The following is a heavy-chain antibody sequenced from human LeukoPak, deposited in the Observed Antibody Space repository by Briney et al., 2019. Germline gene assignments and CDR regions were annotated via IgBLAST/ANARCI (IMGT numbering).Heavy chain of an antibody. J-gene: IGHJ4*02. CDR2: INPRGGST. CDR1: GYTFTSYY. CDR3: ARDSTPTIVVVPAAKDPSFDY. V-gene: IGHV1-46*01. D-gene: IGHD2-2*01. Sequence: ASVKVSCKASGYTFTSYYMHWVRQAPGQGLEWMGIINPRGGSTSYAQKFQGRVTMTRDMSTSTVYMELSSLRSEDTAVYYCARDSTPTIVVVPAAKDPSFDYWGQGTLVTVSS.